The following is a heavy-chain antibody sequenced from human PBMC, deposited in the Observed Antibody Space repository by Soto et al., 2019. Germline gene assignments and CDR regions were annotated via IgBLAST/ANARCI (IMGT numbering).Heavy chain of an antibody. CDR2: ISWNSGSI. D-gene: IGHD2-2*01. Sequence: GGSLRLSCAASGFTFDDYAMHWVRQAPGKGLEWVSGISWNSGSIGYADSVKGRFTISRDNAKNSLYLQMNSLGAEDTALYYCAKGMGYCSSTSCHASLYYYYYMDVWGKGTTVTVSS. CDR1: GFTFDDYA. CDR3: AKGMGYCSSTSCHASLYYYYYMDV. J-gene: IGHJ6*03. V-gene: IGHV3-9*01.